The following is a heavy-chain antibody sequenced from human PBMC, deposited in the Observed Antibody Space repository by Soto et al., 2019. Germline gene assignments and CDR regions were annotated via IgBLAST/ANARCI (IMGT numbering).Heavy chain of an antibody. J-gene: IGHJ4*02. D-gene: IGHD3-22*01. CDR1: GFTFSSYG. Sequence: QVQLVESGGGVVQPGRSLRLSCAASGFTFSSYGMHWVRQAPGKGLEWLAVIWYDGSNKYYADSVKGRFTISRDNSKNTLYLQMSSMRAEATAVYYWESDYDSSVYPRYYFDYWGQETLVTVSS. V-gene: IGHV3-33*01. CDR3: ESDYDSSVYPRYYFDY. CDR2: IWYDGSNK.